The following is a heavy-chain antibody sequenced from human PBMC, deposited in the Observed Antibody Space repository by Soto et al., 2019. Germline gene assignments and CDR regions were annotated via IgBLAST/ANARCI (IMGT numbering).Heavy chain of an antibody. V-gene: IGHV4-59*01. CDR1: GGSISSYY. D-gene: IGHD3-10*01. J-gene: IGHJ4*02. CDR3: ARTYGRNFDY. Sequence: QVQLQASGPGLVKPSETLSLTCTVSGGSISSYYWSWIRQPPGKGLEWIGYIYYSGSTNYNPSLKSRVTISVATSKNQCSLKLSSVTAADTALYYCARTYGRNFDYWGQGTLVTVSS. CDR2: IYYSGST.